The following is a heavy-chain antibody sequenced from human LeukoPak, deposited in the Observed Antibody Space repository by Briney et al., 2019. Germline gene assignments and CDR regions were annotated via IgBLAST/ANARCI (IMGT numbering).Heavy chain of an antibody. CDR2: ISGSGGST. V-gene: IGHV3-23*01. D-gene: IGHD5-12*01. J-gene: IGHJ4*02. Sequence: GGFLRLSCAASGFTFSSYAMSWVRQAPGKGLEWVSAISGSGGSTYYADSVKGRFTISRDNSKNTLYLQMNSLRAEDTAVYYCATTLNVATAGYFWGQGTLVTVSS. CDR3: ATTLNVATAGYF. CDR1: GFTFSSYA.